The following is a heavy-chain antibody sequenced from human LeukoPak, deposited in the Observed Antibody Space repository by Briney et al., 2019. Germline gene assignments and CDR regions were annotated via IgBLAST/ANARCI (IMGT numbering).Heavy chain of an antibody. J-gene: IGHJ6*03. V-gene: IGHV5-51*01. CDR1: GYSFTSYW. CDR3: ARHYMAAADNYYYYYMDV. CDR2: IYPGDSDT. Sequence: GESLKISCKGSGYSFTSYWIGWVRQMPGKGLEWMGIIYPGDSDTGYSPSFQGQVTISADKSISTAYLQWSSLKASDTAMYYCARHYMAAADNYYYYYMDVWGQGTTVTVSS. D-gene: IGHD6-13*01.